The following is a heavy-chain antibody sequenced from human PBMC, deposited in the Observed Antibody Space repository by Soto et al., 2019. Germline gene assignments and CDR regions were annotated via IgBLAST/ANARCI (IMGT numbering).Heavy chain of an antibody. V-gene: IGHV3-48*03. CDR3: ARGQWLAFDY. CDR1: GLTFSTSE. Sequence: GGSLRLSCAASGLTFSTSEIHFFRHAPCKGLEWLSSISTSGTTIYYADSVKGRFTISRDNSKNSLYLQMNSLRREDTAVYYCARGQWLAFDYWGQGTLVTVSS. J-gene: IGHJ4*02. D-gene: IGHD6-19*01. CDR2: ISTSGTTI.